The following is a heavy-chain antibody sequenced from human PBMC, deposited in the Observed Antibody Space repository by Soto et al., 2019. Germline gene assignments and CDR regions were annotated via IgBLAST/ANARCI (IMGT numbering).Heavy chain of an antibody. Sequence: QVQLQESGPGLVKPSETLSLTCTVSGGSISSYYWSWIRQPPGKGLEWIGYIYYSGSTNYNPSLKSRVTISVDTSKNQFSLKLSSVTAADTAVYYCARLREGAFDIWGQGTMVTVSS. CDR2: IYYSGST. CDR1: GGSISSYY. J-gene: IGHJ3*02. CDR3: ARLREGAFDI. V-gene: IGHV4-59*08.